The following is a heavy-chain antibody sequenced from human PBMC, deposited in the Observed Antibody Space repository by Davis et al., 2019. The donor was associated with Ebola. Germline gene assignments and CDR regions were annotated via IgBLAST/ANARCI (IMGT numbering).Heavy chain of an antibody. V-gene: IGHV1-2*04. CDR3: ARARWPNNRAGAMTY. D-gene: IGHD1/OR15-1a*01. Sequence: AALVKVSCKASGYTFTGYYMHWVRQAPGQGLEWMGWINPNSGGTNYAQKFQGWVTMTRDTSISTAYMELSRLRSDDTAVYYCARARWPNNRAGAMTYWGQGTLVTVSS. CDR2: INPNSGGT. J-gene: IGHJ4*02. CDR1: GYTFTGYY.